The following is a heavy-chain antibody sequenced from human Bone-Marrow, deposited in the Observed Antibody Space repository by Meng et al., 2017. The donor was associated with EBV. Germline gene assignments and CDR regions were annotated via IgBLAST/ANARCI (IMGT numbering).Heavy chain of an antibody. V-gene: IGHV1-18*01. J-gene: IGHJ4*02. CDR3: ARIGRFCGGDCYADY. CDR1: GYTFSNYG. CDR2: ISGYDGNT. D-gene: IGHD2-21*01. Sequence: VHRGQSGAEVGKPGASVEVFCKASGYTFSNYGIAWVRQAPGQGLEGMGWISGYDGNTNYEQKFQGRVTMTTDTSTSTAYMDLRSLRSDDTAVYYCARIGRFCGGDCYADYWGQGTLVTVSS.